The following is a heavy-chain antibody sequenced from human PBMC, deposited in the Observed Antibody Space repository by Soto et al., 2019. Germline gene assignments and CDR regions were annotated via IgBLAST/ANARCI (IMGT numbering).Heavy chain of an antibody. V-gene: IGHV3-23*01. Sequence: EVQLLESGGGLVQPGGSLRLSCVASGFSFSGFAMSWVRQAPGKGLVWVSSITGTGVSIYYADSVRGRFTISRDNSKNTLYLQISSLRAEDTARYYCATDSIPYSSSYDLDHWGRGALVTVSS. CDR2: ITGTGVSI. CDR1: GFSFSGFA. J-gene: IGHJ4*02. D-gene: IGHD6-6*01. CDR3: ATDSIPYSSSYDLDH.